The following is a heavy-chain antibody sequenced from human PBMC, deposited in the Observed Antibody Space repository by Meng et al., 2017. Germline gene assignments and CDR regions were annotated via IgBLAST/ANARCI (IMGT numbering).Heavy chain of an antibody. CDR1: GGSISSSSYY. D-gene: IGHD2-15*01. CDR3: ARGRVVNWFDP. CDR2: IYYSGST. V-gene: IGHV4-39*07. Sequence: PQLQESGPGLVKPSETLSLTCTVSGGSISSSSYYWGWIRQPPGKGLEWIGSIYYSGSTYYNPSLKSRVTISVDTSKNQFSLKLSSVTAADTAVYYCARGRVVNWFDPWGQGTLVTVSS. J-gene: IGHJ5*02.